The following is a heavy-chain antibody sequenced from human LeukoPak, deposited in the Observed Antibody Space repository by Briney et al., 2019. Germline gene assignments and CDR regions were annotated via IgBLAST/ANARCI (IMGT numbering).Heavy chain of an antibody. V-gene: IGHV3-23*01. Sequence: PGGSLRLSCAASGFTFSSYAMSWVRQAPGKGLEWVSVISGSGGSTWYADSVKGRFTISRDNSKNTLYLQMNSLRPEDTAVYYCAKEVVVAVAAHYIDYWGQGTLVTVSS. CDR2: ISGSGGST. J-gene: IGHJ4*02. CDR3: AKEVVVAVAAHYIDY. CDR1: GFTFSSYA. D-gene: IGHD2-15*01.